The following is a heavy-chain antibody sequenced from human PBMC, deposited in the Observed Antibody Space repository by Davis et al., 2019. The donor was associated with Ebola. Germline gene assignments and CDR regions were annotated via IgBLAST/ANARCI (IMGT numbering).Heavy chain of an antibody. Sequence: HTGGSLRLSCAASGFTFSSYWMHWVRQAPGKGLVWVSRINSDGSSTSYADSAKGRFTISRDNAKNSLYLQMNSLRAEDTAVYYCARDWNCSGGSCYSVPFDYWGQGTLVTVSS. D-gene: IGHD2-15*01. CDR1: GFTFSSYW. V-gene: IGHV3-74*01. CDR2: INSDGSST. CDR3: ARDWNCSGGSCYSVPFDY. J-gene: IGHJ4*02.